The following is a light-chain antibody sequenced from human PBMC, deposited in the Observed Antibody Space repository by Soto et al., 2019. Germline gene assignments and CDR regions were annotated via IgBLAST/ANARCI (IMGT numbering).Light chain of an antibody. Sequence: EIVMTQSPATLSLSPGERATLSCRASQSVSSYLAWYQQKPGQAPRLLIYAASTRATGIPARFSGSGSGTDFTLTISSLESEDFAVYYCQQHNNWPPWTFGQGTKVEIK. V-gene: IGKV3-15*01. CDR3: QQHNNWPPWT. CDR1: QSVSSY. J-gene: IGKJ1*01. CDR2: AAS.